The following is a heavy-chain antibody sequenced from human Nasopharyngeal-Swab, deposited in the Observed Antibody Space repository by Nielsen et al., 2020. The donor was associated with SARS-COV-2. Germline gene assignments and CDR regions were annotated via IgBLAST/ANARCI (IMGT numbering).Heavy chain of an antibody. V-gene: IGHV3-13*01. CDR3: ARGVDSSSWYFPYYYYGMDV. CDR1: GFTFSSYD. J-gene: IGHJ6*02. Sequence: GESLKISCAASGFTFSSYDMHWVRQATGKGLEWVSAIGTAGDTYYPGSVKGRFTISRENAKNSLYLQMNSLRAEDTAVYYCARGVDSSSWYFPYYYYGMDVWGQGTTVTVSS. D-gene: IGHD6-13*01. CDR2: IGTAGDT.